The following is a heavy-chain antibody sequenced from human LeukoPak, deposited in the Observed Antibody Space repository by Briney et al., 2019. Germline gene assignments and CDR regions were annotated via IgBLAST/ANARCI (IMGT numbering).Heavy chain of an antibody. Sequence: SETLSLTCTVSGGSITSSSYYWGWIRQPPGKGLEWIGSIYYSGSTYYNPSLKSRVTISVDTSKNQSSLKLSSVTAADTAVYYCARERRDGYGIQRWGQGTLVTVSS. J-gene: IGHJ1*01. V-gene: IGHV4-39*07. CDR3: ARERRDGYGIQR. D-gene: IGHD5-24*01. CDR2: IYYSGST. CDR1: GGSITSSSYY.